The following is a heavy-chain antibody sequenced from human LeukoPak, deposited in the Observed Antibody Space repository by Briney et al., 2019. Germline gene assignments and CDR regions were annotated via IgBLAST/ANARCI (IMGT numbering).Heavy chain of an antibody. CDR1: GGSISSSSYY. V-gene: IGHV4-39*01. Sequence: SETLSLTCTVSGGSISSSSYYWGWIRPPPGKGLEWVVSIYYSGSTYYNPSLKSRVTVSVDTSKNQFSLKLSSVTAADTAVYYCARHVVAAAVIDYWGQGTLVTVSS. CDR2: IYYSGST. J-gene: IGHJ4*02. CDR3: ARHVVAAAVIDY. D-gene: IGHD6-13*01.